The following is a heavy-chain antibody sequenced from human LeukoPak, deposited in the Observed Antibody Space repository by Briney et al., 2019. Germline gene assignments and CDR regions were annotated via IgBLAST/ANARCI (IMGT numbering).Heavy chain of an antibody. Sequence: PSETLSLTCAVYGGSFSGYYWSWIRQPPGKGLEWIGEINHSGSTNYNPSLKSRVTISVDTSKNQFSLKLSSVTAADTAVYYCARGGVRGVIICYFDYWGQGTLVTVSS. CDR1: GGSFSGYY. V-gene: IGHV4-34*01. CDR2: INHSGST. D-gene: IGHD3-10*01. CDR3: ARGGVRGVIICYFDY. J-gene: IGHJ4*02.